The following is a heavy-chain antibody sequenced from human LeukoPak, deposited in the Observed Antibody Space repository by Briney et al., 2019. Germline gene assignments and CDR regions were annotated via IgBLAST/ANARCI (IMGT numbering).Heavy chain of an antibody. CDR1: GYTFTSYA. V-gene: IGHV1-3*01. Sequence: ASVKVSCKASGYTFTSYAMHWVRQAPGQRLEWMGWINAGNGNTKYSQKFQGRVTITRDTSASTAYMELSSLRSEDTAVYYCARDRRAAAGTGWFDPWGQGTLVTVSS. D-gene: IGHD6-13*01. CDR3: ARDRRAAAGTGWFDP. CDR2: INAGNGNT. J-gene: IGHJ5*02.